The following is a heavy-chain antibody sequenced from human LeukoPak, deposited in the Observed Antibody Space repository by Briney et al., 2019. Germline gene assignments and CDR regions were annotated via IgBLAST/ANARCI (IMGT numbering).Heavy chain of an antibody. D-gene: IGHD3-9*01. CDR3: ASDYYGILTGYADFDY. J-gene: IGHJ4*02. CDR1: GFTFSSYS. CDR2: ISSSSSYI. Sequence: GGSLRLSCAASGFTFSSYSMNWVRQAPGKGLEWVSSISSSSSYIYYADSVKGRFTISRDNAKNSLYLQMNSLRAEDTAVYYCASDYYGILTGYADFDYWGQGTLVTVSS. V-gene: IGHV3-21*01.